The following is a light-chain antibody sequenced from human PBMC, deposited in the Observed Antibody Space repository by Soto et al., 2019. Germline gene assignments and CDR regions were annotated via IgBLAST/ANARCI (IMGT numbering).Light chain of an antibody. V-gene: IGKV3-20*01. CDR1: PSVTSNY. Sequence: EIVLTQSPGTLSLSPGERATLSCGASPSVTSNYLAWYQQKPGQAPRLLIFGAFIRVKGIPDRFIGSGSGTDFTLTISRLEPDDIAVYYCQHCVSSLTTFGQGTKVEVK. J-gene: IGKJ1*01. CDR3: QHCVSSLTT. CDR2: GAF.